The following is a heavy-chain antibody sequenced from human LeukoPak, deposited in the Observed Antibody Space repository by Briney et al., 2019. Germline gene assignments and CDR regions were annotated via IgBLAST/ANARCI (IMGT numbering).Heavy chain of an antibody. CDR3: ARHLGTYSDH. V-gene: IGHV3-74*01. CDR1: GFTFSGYW. CDR2: INSDGSST. J-gene: IGHJ4*02. D-gene: IGHD7-27*01. Sequence: GGSLRLSCAASGFTFSGYWMYWVRQAPGKGLVWVSLINSDGSSTNYADSVKGRFTISRDNAKNTLYLLVNSLRADDTAVYYCARHLGTYSDHWGQGTLVTVSS.